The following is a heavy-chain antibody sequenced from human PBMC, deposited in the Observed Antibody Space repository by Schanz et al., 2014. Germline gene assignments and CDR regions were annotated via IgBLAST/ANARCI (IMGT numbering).Heavy chain of an antibody. CDR1: GFTFSDYS. J-gene: IGHJ5*01. Sequence: EVQLVESGGGWVQPGGSLRLSCAASGFTFSDYSMNWVRQAPGKGLEWVSAISGSGGSTYYADSVKGRFTISRDNSKNTLYLQMNSLRAEDTAVYYCAKTPREYCNYDNCPNWFDSWGQGTLVTASS. D-gene: IGHD2-15*01. CDR3: AKTPREYCNYDNCPNWFDS. CDR2: ISGSGGST. V-gene: IGHV3-23*04.